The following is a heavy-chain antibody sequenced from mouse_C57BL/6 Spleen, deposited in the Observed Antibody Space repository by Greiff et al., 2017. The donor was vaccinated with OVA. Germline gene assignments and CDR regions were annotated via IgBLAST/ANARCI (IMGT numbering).Heavy chain of an antibody. CDR2: IYPGYGDT. CDR3: ARDNWESFYAMDY. D-gene: IGHD4-1*01. CDR1: GYAFSSYW. Sequence: LVESGAELVKPGASVKISCKASGYAFSSYWMNWVKQRPGKGLEWIGQIYPGYGDTNYNGKFKGKATLTADKSSSTAYMQLSSLTSEDSAVYFCARDNWESFYAMDYWGQGTSVTVSS. J-gene: IGHJ4*01. V-gene: IGHV1-80*01.